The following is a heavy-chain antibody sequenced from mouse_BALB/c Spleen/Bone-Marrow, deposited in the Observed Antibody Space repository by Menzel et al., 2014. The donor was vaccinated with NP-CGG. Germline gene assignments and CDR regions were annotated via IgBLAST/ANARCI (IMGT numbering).Heavy chain of an antibody. CDR3: ARGTGYYFDY. Sequence: EVKLVESGPSLVKPSQTLSLTCSVTGDSITNAYWNWIRKFPGNKIDYMGYISYSGNTYYNPSLKSRISITRDTSKNQFYLQLNSVTTEDTATYFCARGTGYYFDYWGQGTTLVVSS. V-gene: IGHV3-8*02. CDR2: ISYSGNT. CDR1: GDSITNAY. D-gene: IGHD3-3*01. J-gene: IGHJ2*01.